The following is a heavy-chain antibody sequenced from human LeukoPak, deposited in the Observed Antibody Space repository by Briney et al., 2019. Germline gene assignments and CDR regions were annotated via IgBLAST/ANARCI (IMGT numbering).Heavy chain of an antibody. D-gene: IGHD5-18*01. CDR1: GYSFTNYW. CDR3: ARRRIQLWPYDAFDI. Sequence: GESLKISCKGSGYSFTNYWIGWVRQMPGKGLEWMGIIYPGDSDTRYSPSFQGQVTISADKSISTAYLQWSSLKASDTAMYYCARRRIQLWPYDAFDIWGQGTMVTVSS. CDR2: IYPGDSDT. V-gene: IGHV5-51*01. J-gene: IGHJ3*02.